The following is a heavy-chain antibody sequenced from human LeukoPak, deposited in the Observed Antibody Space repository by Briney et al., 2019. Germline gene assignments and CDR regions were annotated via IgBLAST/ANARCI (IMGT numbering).Heavy chain of an antibody. V-gene: IGHV4-39*01. CDR3: ARRRFGWTDY. CDR1: GGSISSSSYY. J-gene: IGHJ4*02. Sequence: SETLSLTCTVSGGSISSSSYYWGWIRQPPGKGLEWIGSIYYSGSTYYNPSLKSRVTISVDTSKNQFSLKLSPVTAADTAVYYCARRRFGWTDYWGQGTLVTVSS. CDR2: IYYSGST. D-gene: IGHD3-16*01.